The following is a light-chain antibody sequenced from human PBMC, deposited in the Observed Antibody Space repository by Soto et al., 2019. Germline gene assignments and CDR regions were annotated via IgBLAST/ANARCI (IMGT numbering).Light chain of an antibody. J-gene: IGKJ1*01. V-gene: IGKV4-1*01. Sequence: DIVVTQSPDSLAVSLGERATISCRSSQSALFSSNNRSYIGWYLQKPGHPPKLRSSWASTRESGVTDRFSGSGSETDFTLTISSMQAEDVAVYYCLRYFSPPWTFCQGTRVEIK. CDR1: QSALFSSNNRSY. CDR2: WAS. CDR3: LRYFSPPWT.